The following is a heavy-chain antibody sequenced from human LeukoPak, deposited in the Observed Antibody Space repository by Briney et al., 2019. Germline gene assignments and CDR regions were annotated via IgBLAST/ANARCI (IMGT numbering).Heavy chain of an antibody. CDR2: INPNSGDT. CDR3: ARANFLYCSSTTCLFDY. D-gene: IGHD2-2*01. CDR1: GYTFTDYY. Sequence: ASVKVSCKASGYTFTDYYLHWVRQAPGQGFEWMGWINPNSGDTNYAQKFQGRVTMTRDTSISTAHMEMSRLRSDDTPVYYCARANFLYCSSTTCLFDYWGQGTLVTVSS. V-gene: IGHV1-2*02. J-gene: IGHJ4*02.